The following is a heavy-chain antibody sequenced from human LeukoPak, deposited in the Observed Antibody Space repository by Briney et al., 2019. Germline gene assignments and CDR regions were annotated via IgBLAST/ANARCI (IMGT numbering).Heavy chain of an antibody. CDR2: ISYDGSNK. Sequence: GGSLRLSCAASGFTFRSYAMHWVRQAPGKGLEWVAVISYDGSNKYYADSVKGRFTISRDNSKNTLYLQMNSLRAEDTAVYYCARDPANSSSWSYYYYYYMDVWGKGTTVTVSS. CDR3: ARDPANSSSWSYYYYYYMDV. CDR1: GFTFRSYA. V-gene: IGHV3-30*04. J-gene: IGHJ6*03. D-gene: IGHD6-13*01.